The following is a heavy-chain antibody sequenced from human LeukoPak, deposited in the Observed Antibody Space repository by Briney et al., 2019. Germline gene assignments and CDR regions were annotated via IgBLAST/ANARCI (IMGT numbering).Heavy chain of an antibody. J-gene: IGHJ4*02. D-gene: IGHD6-6*01. Sequence: SVKVSCKASGGTFSSYAISWVRQAPGQGLEWMGRIIPILGIANYAQKFQGRVTITADKSTSTAYMGLSSLRSEDTAVYYCARSLGSSSGYDYWGQGTLVTVSS. CDR2: IIPILGIA. CDR1: GGTFSSYA. V-gene: IGHV1-69*04. CDR3: ARSLGSSSGYDY.